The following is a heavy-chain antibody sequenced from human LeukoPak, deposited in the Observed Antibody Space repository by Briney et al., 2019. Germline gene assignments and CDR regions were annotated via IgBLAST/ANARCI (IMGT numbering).Heavy chain of an antibody. CDR3: ARGTFRGTRYYYYYMDV. CDR1: SGSFSTYY. V-gene: IGHV4-34*01. D-gene: IGHD1-26*01. CDR2: IHPSGNT. Sequence: PSETLSLTCAVYSGSFSTYYWSWIRQAPGKGLEWIGEIHPSGNTNFNPSLQSRVTISVDTSKNQFSLKLSSVTAADTAVYYCARGTFRGTRYYYYYMDVWGKGTTVTVSS. J-gene: IGHJ6*03.